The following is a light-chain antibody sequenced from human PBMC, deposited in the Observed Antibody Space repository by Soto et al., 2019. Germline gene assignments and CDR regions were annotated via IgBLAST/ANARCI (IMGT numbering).Light chain of an antibody. Sequence: QSVLTQPASVSGSPGQSITISCTGTSSDVGSYNLVSWYQQHPGKAPKLMIYEVSKRPSGVSNRFSGSKSGNTASLTISGLQAEDEAHYYCCSYAGRVFGGGTKLTVL. CDR3: CSYAGRV. CDR1: SSDVGSYNL. J-gene: IGLJ2*01. CDR2: EVS. V-gene: IGLV2-23*02.